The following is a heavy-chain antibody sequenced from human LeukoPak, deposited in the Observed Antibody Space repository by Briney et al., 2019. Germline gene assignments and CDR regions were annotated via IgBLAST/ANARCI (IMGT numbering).Heavy chain of an antibody. CDR3: ARGVGEGATEYYFDY. J-gene: IGHJ4*02. CDR1: GGTFSSYA. V-gene: IGHV1-69*13. D-gene: IGHD1-26*01. CDR2: IIPIFGTA. Sequence: ASVKVSCKASGGTFSSYAISWVRQAPGQGLEWMGGIIPIFGTANYAQKFQGRVTITADESTSTAYMELSSLRSEDTAVYYCARGVGEGATEYYFDYWGQGTLVTVSS.